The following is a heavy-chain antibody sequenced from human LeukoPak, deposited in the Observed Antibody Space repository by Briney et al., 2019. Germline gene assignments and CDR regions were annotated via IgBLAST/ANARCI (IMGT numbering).Heavy chain of an antibody. CDR2: INGDGRTT. D-gene: IGHD5-12*01. V-gene: IGHV3-64D*06. CDR1: GFIFSTYT. J-gene: IGHJ4*02. Sequence: GGSLRLSCSASGFIFSTYTMYWVRQAPGKGLEYVSVINGDGRTTYYIDTVKGRFTISRDNSKNTLYLQMSSLRADDTAVYYCVGDQVDDTGYLRWGQGTRVTVSA. CDR3: VGDQVDDTGYLR.